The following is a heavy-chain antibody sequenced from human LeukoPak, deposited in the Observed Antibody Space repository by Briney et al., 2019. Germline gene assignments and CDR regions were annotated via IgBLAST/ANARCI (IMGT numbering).Heavy chain of an antibody. CDR2: ITSYTGYM. CDR1: GFTFSSYG. Sequence: GGSLRLSCAVSGFTFSSYGMHWVRQAPGKGLEWISSITSYTGYMFYADSVKGRFTIPRDNAMNSLFLQMTNLRAEDTAVCYCARHGDNSYSFDHWGQGVLVTVSS. CDR3: ARHGDNSYSFDH. V-gene: IGHV3-21*06. J-gene: IGHJ4*02. D-gene: IGHD2-21*02.